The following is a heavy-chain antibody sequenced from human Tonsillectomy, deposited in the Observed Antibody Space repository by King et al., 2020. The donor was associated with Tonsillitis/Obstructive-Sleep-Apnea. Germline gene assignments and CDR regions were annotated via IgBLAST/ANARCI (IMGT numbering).Heavy chain of an antibody. Sequence: QLVQSGAEVKKPGASVNVSCKASGYTFTGYYMHWVRQAPGQGLEWMGWINPNSGGTNYAKKFQGRVTMTRHTSISTVYMELSRLRSDDTAVYYCAKDRNKYTIGWDDGFYICGQGTMVTVSS. J-gene: IGHJ3*02. V-gene: IGHV1-2*02. D-gene: IGHD6-19*01. CDR2: INPNSGGT. CDR1: GYTFTGYY. CDR3: AKDRNKYTIGWDDGFYI.